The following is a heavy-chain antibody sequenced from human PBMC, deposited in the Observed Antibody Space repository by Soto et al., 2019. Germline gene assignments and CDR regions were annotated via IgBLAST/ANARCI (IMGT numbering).Heavy chain of an antibody. D-gene: IGHD6-13*01. V-gene: IGHV3-33*01. J-gene: IGHJ1*01. CDR3: ARPLTAVAAGGTEYFQH. CDR1: GFTFSNYG. CDR2: IWYDGSNK. Sequence: QVQLVESGGGVVQPGRSLRLSCAASGFTFSNYGMHWVRQAPGKGLEWVAVIWYDGSNKYYADSVKGRFTISRDNSKNTLYLRMTSLRAEDTGVYYCARPLTAVAAGGTEYFQHWGQGTLVTVSS.